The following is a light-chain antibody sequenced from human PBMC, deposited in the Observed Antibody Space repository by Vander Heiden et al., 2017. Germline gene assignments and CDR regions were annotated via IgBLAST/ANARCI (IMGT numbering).Light chain of an antibody. V-gene: IGKV1-39*01. Sequence: DIQMTQSPSSLSASVGDRVTITCRASQSISSYLNWYQQKPGKAPKLLIYAASSLQSGVPSRFSGSGSGTDFTLTISSLQPEDFATYYCHQSYSTLSTFGQGTKLEIK. CDR3: HQSYSTLST. J-gene: IGKJ2*01. CDR2: AAS. CDR1: QSISSY.